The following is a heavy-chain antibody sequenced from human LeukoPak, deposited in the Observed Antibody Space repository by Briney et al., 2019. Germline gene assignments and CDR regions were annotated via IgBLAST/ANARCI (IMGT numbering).Heavy chain of an antibody. Sequence: ASVNVSCKAPGYTVTSFGISWVRQAPGQGHEWMGIINPSGGSTSYAQKFQGRVTMTRDTSTSTVYMELSSLRSEDTAVYYCASRNHCSGGSCYSDYWGQGTLVTVSS. J-gene: IGHJ4*02. CDR3: ASRNHCSGGSCYSDY. D-gene: IGHD2-15*01. V-gene: IGHV1-46*01. CDR2: INPSGGST. CDR1: GYTVTSFG.